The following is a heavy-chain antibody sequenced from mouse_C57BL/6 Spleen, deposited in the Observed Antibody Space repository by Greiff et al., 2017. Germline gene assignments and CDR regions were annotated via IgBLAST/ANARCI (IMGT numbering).Heavy chain of an antibody. V-gene: IGHV1-72*01. CDR3: ARSPSNWEDAY. J-gene: IGHJ3*01. CDR1: GYTFTSYW. CDR2: IDPNSGGT. D-gene: IGHD4-1*01. Sequence: QVQLQQPGAELVKPGASVKLSYKASGYTFTSYWMHWVKQRPGRGLEWIGRIDPNSGGTKYNEKFKSKATLTVDKPSSTAYMQLSSLTSEDSAVYYCARSPSNWEDAYWGQGTLVTVSA.